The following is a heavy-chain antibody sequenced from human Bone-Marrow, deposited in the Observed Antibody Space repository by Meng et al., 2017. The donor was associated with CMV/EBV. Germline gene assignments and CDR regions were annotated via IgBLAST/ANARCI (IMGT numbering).Heavy chain of an antibody. D-gene: IGHD2-2*02. J-gene: IGHJ5*02. CDR1: GGSISSGDYY. Sequence: SETLSLTCTVSGGSISSGDYYWSWIRQPPGKGLEWIGYIYYSGSTYYNPSLKSRVTISVDTSKNQFSLKLSSVTAADTAVYYCARYNIVVVPAAIYNWFAPWGQGHLVNVAS. CDR3: ARYNIVVVPAAIYNWFAP. CDR2: IYYSGST. V-gene: IGHV4-30-4*08.